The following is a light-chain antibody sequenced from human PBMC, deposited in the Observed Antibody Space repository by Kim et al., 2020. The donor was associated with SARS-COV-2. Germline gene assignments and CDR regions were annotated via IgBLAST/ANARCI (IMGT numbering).Light chain of an antibody. J-gene: IGLJ3*02. CDR2: VGTGGIVG. CDR3: GADHGSGSNFVWV. V-gene: IGLV9-49*01. CDR1: SGYNNSK. Sequence: CTLSSGYNNSKVDWCQQRPGKGPRFVMRVGTGGIVGAKGDGIPDRFSVLGSGLNRYLTIKNIQEEDESDYHCGADHGSGSNFVWVFGGGTQLTVL.